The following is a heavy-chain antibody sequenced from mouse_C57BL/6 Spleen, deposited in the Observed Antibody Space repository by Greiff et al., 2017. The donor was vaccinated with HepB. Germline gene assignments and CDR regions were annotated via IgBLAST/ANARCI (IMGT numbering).Heavy chain of an antibody. V-gene: IGHV1-55*01. Sequence: QVQLQQPGAELVKPGASVKMSCKASGYTFTSYWITWVKQRPGQGLEWIGDIYPGSGSTNYNEKFKSKATLTVDTSSSATYMQLSSLTSEDSAVYYCARWGSTTDFDYWGQGTTLTVSS. CDR2: IYPGSGST. J-gene: IGHJ2*01. CDR3: ARWGSTTDFDY. CDR1: GYTFTSYW. D-gene: IGHD1-1*01.